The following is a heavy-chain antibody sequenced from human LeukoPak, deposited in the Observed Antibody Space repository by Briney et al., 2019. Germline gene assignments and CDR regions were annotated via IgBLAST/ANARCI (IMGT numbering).Heavy chain of an antibody. V-gene: IGHV5-51*06. J-gene: IGHJ5*01. Sequence: VHRKSVKGGEYMGIIYPGDSDTRYSPSFQGQVTISADKSIITAYLQWSSLKASDTAMCFCSFGASNLYQFDFCGQGTLVTVSS. CDR2: IYPGDSDT. D-gene: IGHD3-16*01. CDR3: SFGASNLYQFDF.